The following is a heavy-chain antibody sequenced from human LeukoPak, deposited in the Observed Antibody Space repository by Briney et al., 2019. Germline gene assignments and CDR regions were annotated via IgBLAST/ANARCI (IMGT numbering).Heavy chain of an antibody. Sequence: QTGGSLRLSCAASGFTFSSYGMHWVRQAPGKGLEWVAFIRYDGSNKYYADSVKGRFTTSRDNSKNTLYLQMNSLRAEDTAVYYCAKLSGFGELLSRDFDYWGQGTLVTVSS. CDR1: GFTFSSYG. J-gene: IGHJ4*02. CDR2: IRYDGSNK. D-gene: IGHD3-10*01. V-gene: IGHV3-30*02. CDR3: AKLSGFGELLSRDFDY.